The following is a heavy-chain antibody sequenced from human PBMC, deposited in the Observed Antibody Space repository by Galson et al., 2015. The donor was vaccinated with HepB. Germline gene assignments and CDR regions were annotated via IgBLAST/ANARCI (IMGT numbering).Heavy chain of an antibody. CDR1: GYTFTGYY. CDR2: INPNSGGT. J-gene: IGHJ4*02. CDR3: ARGPDYGDYFDY. V-gene: IGHV1-2*04. D-gene: IGHD4-17*01. Sequence: SVKVSCKASGYTFTGYYMHWVRQAPGQGLEWMGWINPNSGGTNYAQKFQGWVTMTRDTSISTAYMALSRLRSDDTAVYYCARGPDYGDYFDYWGQGTLVTVSS.